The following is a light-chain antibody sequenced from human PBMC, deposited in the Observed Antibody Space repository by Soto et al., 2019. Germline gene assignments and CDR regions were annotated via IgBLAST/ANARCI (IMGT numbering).Light chain of an antibody. V-gene: IGLV2-14*01. J-gene: IGLJ1*01. CDR2: EVS. Sequence: QSALTQPASVSGSPGQSITISCTGTSSGIGAYTSVSWYQQHPGKAPKVMIYEVSKRPSGVSNRFSGSKSGNTASLTISGLQGEDEAHYYCSSYTSDNRSYVFGTGTKVTVL. CDR1: SSGIGAYTS. CDR3: SSYTSDNRSYV.